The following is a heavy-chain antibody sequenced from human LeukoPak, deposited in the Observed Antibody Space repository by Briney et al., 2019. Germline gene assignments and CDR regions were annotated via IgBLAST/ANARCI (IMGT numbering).Heavy chain of an antibody. CDR3: AIAYTAIVTGFDP. J-gene: IGHJ5*02. V-gene: IGHV3-21*01. D-gene: IGHD5-18*01. Sequence: PGGSLRLSCAASGFTFSGYSMNWVRQAPGKGLEWVSSISSSSSYIYYADSVKGRFTISRDNAKNSLYLLMNSLRAEDTAVYYCAIAYTAIVTGFDPWGQGTLVTVSS. CDR2: ISSSSSYI. CDR1: GFTFSGYS.